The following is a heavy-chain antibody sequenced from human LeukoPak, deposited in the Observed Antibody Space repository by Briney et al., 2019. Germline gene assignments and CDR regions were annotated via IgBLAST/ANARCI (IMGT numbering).Heavy chain of an antibody. CDR2: INAGNGNT. Sequence: ASVKVSCKASGYTFTSYAMHWVRQAPGQRLEWMGWINAGNGNTKYSQKFQGRVTITRDISASTAYMELSSLRSEDTAVYYCARDRLSFSSSINWFDPWGQGTLVTVSS. CDR1: GYTFTSYA. J-gene: IGHJ5*02. V-gene: IGHV1-3*01. D-gene: IGHD6-13*01. CDR3: ARDRLSFSSSINWFDP.